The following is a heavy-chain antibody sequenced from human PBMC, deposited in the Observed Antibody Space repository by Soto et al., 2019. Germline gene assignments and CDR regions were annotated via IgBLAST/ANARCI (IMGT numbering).Heavy chain of an antibody. CDR3: AKEPAATLSWFDP. D-gene: IGHD2-2*01. CDR2: ISGGGGGS. Sequence: GGSLRLSCAASGFTFDTYAMSWVRQAPGKGLEWVAAISGGGGGSYYADSVKGRFTISRDNSKNTLYLQMNSLRAEDTALYYCAKEPAATLSWFDPWGQGTQVTVS. V-gene: IGHV3-23*01. J-gene: IGHJ5*02. CDR1: GFTFDTYA.